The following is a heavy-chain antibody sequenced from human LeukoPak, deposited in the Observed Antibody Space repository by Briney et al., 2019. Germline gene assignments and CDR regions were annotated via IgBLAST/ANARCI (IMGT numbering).Heavy chain of an antibody. CDR3: ARVFGAWSYMGGFDL. Sequence: GGSLRLSCAASGFTFSTFAMHWVRQAPGKGLEWLALIWYDGSNTYYAASVRGRFTISRDNSKNTLWLQLSSLRAEDTALYYCARVFGAWSYMGGFDLWGPGTMVTVSS. V-gene: IGHV3-33*01. J-gene: IGHJ3*01. CDR2: IWYDGSNT. CDR1: GFTFSTFA. D-gene: IGHD1-26*01.